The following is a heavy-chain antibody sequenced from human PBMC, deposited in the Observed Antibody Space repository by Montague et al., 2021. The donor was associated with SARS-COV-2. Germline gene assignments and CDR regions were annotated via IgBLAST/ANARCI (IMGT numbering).Heavy chain of an antibody. CDR3: ARVASEHTAMAPDY. CDR1: GFTFSSYR. J-gene: IGHJ4*02. D-gene: IGHD5-18*01. Sequence: SLRLSCAAAGFTFSSYRMNWVRQAPGKGLEWISYISMSETRTQYADSVKGRFTISRDNARNSLYLQMRSLTGGDTAVYYCARVASEHTAMAPDYWGQGTLVTVSS. V-gene: IGHV3-48*04. CDR2: ISMSETRT.